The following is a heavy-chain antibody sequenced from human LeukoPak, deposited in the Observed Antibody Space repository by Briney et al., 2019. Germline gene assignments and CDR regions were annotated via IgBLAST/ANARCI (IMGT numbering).Heavy chain of an antibody. CDR3: AKASGIVAFDI. V-gene: IGHV3-30*18. D-gene: IGHD3-10*01. CDR1: GFTFSSYG. Sequence: GGSLRLSCAASGFTFSSYGMHWVRQAPGKGLEWVAVISYDGSNKYYADSVKGRFTISRDNSKNTLYLQMNSLRAEDTAVYYCAKASGIVAFDIWGQGTMVTVSS. CDR2: ISYDGSNK. J-gene: IGHJ3*02.